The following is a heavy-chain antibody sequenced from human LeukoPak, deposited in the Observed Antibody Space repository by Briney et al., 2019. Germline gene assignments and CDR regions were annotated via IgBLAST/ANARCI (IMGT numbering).Heavy chain of an antibody. V-gene: IGHV1-2*06. Sequence: ASVKVSCKASGYTFTGYYMHWVRLAPGQGLEWMGRINPSSGGTNYAQKFQGRVTMTRDTSISTAYMELSRLRSDDTAVYYCARVGAETYYYDSSGYRPFDYWGQGTLVTVSS. D-gene: IGHD3-22*01. J-gene: IGHJ4*02. CDR2: INPSSGGT. CDR1: GYTFTGYY. CDR3: ARVGAETYYYDSSGYRPFDY.